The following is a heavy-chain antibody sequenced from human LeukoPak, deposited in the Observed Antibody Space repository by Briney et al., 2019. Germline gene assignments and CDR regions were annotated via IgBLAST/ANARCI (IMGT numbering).Heavy chain of an antibody. CDR2: IIPILGIA. D-gene: IGHD3-10*01. Sequence: SVKVSCKASGGTFTSYAISWVRQAPGQGLEWMGRIIPILGIANYAKKFQGRVTTTSDKSTSTAYMELSSLRSEDTAVYYCARTTMVRGVIQLDHWGQGTLVTVSS. V-gene: IGHV1-69*04. CDR3: ARTTMVRGVIQLDH. CDR1: GGTFTSYA. J-gene: IGHJ4*02.